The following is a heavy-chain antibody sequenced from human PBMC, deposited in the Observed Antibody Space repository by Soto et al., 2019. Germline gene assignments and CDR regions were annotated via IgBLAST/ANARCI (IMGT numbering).Heavy chain of an antibody. CDR1: GYSFTTNW. CDR2: IYPSDSDT. V-gene: IGHV5-51*01. Sequence: PGEALKISCKASGYSFTTNWIGWVRQMPWKGLEWMGIIYPSDSDTKYSPSFQGQVTISADKSINTAYLQWSSLKASDTAMYYCARRPGSAFDIWGQETMLTVSS. D-gene: IGHD3-10*01. CDR3: ARRPGSAFDI. J-gene: IGHJ3*02.